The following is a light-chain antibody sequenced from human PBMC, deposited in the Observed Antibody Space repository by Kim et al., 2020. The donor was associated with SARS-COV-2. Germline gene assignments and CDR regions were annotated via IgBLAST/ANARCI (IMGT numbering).Light chain of an antibody. J-gene: IGKJ4*01. CDR1: QTINSW. Sequence: DIQMTQSPSSLSASVGDRVTMTCQASQTINSWLAWYQQKPGKAPKLLIYTASTLQTGVPSRFSGSKSGTEFTLTISSLQPDDFATYYCQQYNGYPLTFGGGTKVDIK. V-gene: IGKV1-5*03. CDR3: QQYNGYPLT. CDR2: TAS.